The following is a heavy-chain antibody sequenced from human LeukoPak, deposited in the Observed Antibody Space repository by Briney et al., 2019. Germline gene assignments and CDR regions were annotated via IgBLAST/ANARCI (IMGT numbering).Heavy chain of an antibody. Sequence: SETLSLTCTVSGGSISSYYWSWVRQPPGKGLEWIGYIYYSGSTNYNPSLKSRVTISVDTSKNQFSLKLSSVTAADTAVYYCARDNQGNGDYLRNNWLDPWGQGTLVTVSS. V-gene: IGHV4-59*01. CDR3: ARDNQGNGDYLRNNWLDP. J-gene: IGHJ5*02. CDR1: GGSISSYY. D-gene: IGHD4-17*01. CDR2: IYYSGST.